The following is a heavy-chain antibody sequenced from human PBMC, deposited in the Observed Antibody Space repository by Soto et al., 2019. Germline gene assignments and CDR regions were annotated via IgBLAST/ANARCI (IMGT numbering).Heavy chain of an antibody. V-gene: IGHV1-18*04. CDR3: ARRDSYSSSWYYYYYGMDV. Sequence: ASVKVSCKASGYTFTSYGISWVRQAPGQGLEWMGWISAYNGNTNYAQKLQGRVTMTTDTSTSTAYMELRSLRSDDTAVYYCARRDSYSSSWYYYYYGMDVWGQGSTVTVSS. CDR2: ISAYNGNT. D-gene: IGHD6-13*01. J-gene: IGHJ6*02. CDR1: GYTFTSYG.